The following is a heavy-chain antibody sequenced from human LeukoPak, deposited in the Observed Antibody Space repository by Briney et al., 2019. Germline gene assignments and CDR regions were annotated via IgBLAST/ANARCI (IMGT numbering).Heavy chain of an antibody. CDR2: IYYTGTT. Sequence: SETLSLTCTVSGGSISSYYWSWIRQPPGKGLEWIGYIYYTGTTNYNPSFKNRVTISADTSKNQFSLKLNSVTAADTAVYYCASILDGMDVWGQGTTVSVSS. CDR1: GGSISSYY. J-gene: IGHJ6*02. V-gene: IGHV4-59*08. CDR3: ASILDGMDV.